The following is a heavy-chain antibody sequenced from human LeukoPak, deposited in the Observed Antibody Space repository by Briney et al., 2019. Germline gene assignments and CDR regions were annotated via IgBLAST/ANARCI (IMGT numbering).Heavy chain of an antibody. Sequence: ASVKVSCKASGGTFSSYTISWVRQAPGQGLEWMGRIIPILGIANYAQKFQGRVTITADKSTSTAYMELSGLRSEDTAVYYCASAYYDFWSGYQFDYWGQGTLVTVSS. CDR2: IIPILGIA. CDR1: GGTFSSYT. CDR3: ASAYYDFWSGYQFDY. J-gene: IGHJ4*02. V-gene: IGHV1-69*02. D-gene: IGHD3-3*01.